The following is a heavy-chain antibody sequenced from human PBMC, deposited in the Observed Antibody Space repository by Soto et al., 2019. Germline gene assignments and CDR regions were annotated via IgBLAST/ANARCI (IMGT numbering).Heavy chain of an antibody. CDR1: GFTVSSANY. D-gene: IGHD5-12*01. CDR2: IYPGGTT. J-gene: IGHJ4*02. V-gene: IGHV3-53*01. CDR3: HGYGY. Sequence: PGGSLRLSCVVSGFTVSSANYMSWVRQAPGKGLEWVSVIYPGGTTFYADSVKGRFTISRDNSKNTLYLQMNSLRAEDTAVYYCHGYGYWGQGTLVTVSS.